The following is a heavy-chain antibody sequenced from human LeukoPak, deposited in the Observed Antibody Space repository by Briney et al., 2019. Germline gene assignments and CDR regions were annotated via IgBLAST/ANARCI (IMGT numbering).Heavy chain of an antibody. CDR3: TTVGSSRYYYYFDY. J-gene: IGHJ4*02. Sequence: GGSLRLSCAASGFTFNHAWMNWVRQAPGKGLEWVGRIKSKTDGTTTEYAAPVKGRFTISRDDSKNTLYLQMNSLKTEDTAVYYCTTVGSSRYYYYFDYWGQGSLVTVSS. V-gene: IGHV3-15*01. CDR2: IKSKTDGTTT. CDR1: GFTFNHAW. D-gene: IGHD3-22*01.